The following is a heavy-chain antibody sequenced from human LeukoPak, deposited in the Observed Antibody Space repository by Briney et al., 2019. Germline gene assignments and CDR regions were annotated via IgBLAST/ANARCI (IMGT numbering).Heavy chain of an antibody. CDR2: IRYDGSNK. J-gene: IGHJ4*02. CDR1: GFIFNSYG. CDR3: ATLPYYYDSSGSYYFDY. Sequence: GGSLRLSCAASGFIFNSYGMHWVRQAPGKGLEWVAFIRYDGSNKYYADSVKGRFTIPRDNSKNTLYLQMNSLRVEDTAVYYCATLPYYYDSSGSYYFDYWGQGTLVTVSS. D-gene: IGHD3-22*01. V-gene: IGHV3-30*02.